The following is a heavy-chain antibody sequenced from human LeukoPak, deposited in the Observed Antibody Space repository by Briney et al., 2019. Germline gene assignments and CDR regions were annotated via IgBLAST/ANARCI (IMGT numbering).Heavy chain of an antibody. CDR3: ARVVGGDYGDYAYGMDV. J-gene: IGHJ6*02. CDR1: GGTFSSYA. Sequence: SVKVSCTASGGTFSSYAISWVRQAPGQGLEWMGRIIPILGIANYAQKFQGRVTITADKSTSTAYMELSSLRSEDTAVYYCARVVGGDYGDYAYGMDVWGQGTTVTVSS. D-gene: IGHD4-17*01. V-gene: IGHV1-69*04. CDR2: IIPILGIA.